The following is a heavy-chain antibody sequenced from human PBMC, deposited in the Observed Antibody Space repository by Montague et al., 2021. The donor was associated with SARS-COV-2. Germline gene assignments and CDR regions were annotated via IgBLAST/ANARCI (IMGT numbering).Heavy chain of an antibody. J-gene: IGHJ6*02. CDR3: ARGLPVTTLFYYFGMDV. Sequence: SETLSLTCAVYGGSFSGNYWSWIRQPPGKGLEWIGEINHYGSTNYNPSLKSRVTMSVDTSKNQFSLKLCSVTAADTAVYYCARGLPVTTLFYYFGMDVWGQGTTVTVSS. CDR1: GGSFSGNY. D-gene: IGHD4-11*01. CDR2: INHYGST. V-gene: IGHV4-34*01.